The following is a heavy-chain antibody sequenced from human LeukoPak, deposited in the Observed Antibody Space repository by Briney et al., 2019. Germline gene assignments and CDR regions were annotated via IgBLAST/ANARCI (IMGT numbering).Heavy chain of an antibody. CDR2: IKSKTDGGAT. Sequence: PGGSLRLSCAASGFTFSNAWMSWVRQAPGKGLEWVGRIKSKTDGGATDYAAPVKGRFTISRDDSKNTLYLQMNSLKTEDTAVYYCTTEVIERYSYGLSHFDYWGQGTLVTVSS. CDR1: GFTFSNAW. V-gene: IGHV3-15*01. J-gene: IGHJ4*02. D-gene: IGHD5-18*01. CDR3: TTEVIERYSYGLSHFDY.